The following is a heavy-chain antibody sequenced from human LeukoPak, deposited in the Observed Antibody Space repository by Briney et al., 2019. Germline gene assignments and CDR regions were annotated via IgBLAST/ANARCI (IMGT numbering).Heavy chain of an antibody. V-gene: IGHV1-69*05. D-gene: IGHD3-22*01. CDR2: IIPIFGTA. Sequence: SVKVSCKASGGTFSSYAISWVRQVPGQGLEWMGRIIPIFGTANYAQKFQGRVTITTDESTSTAYMELSSLRSEDTAVYYRAREKRKTYYYDSSGFDAFDIWGQGTMVTVSS. J-gene: IGHJ3*02. CDR1: GGTFSSYA. CDR3: AREKRKTYYYDSSGFDAFDI.